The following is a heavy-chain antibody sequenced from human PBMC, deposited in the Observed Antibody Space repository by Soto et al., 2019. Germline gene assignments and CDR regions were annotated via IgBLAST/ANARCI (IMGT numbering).Heavy chain of an antibody. CDR1: GFTFSSYA. J-gene: IGHJ4*02. V-gene: IGHV3-64*01. CDR2: ISSNGGST. D-gene: IGHD1-26*01. CDR3: ARETGAGGGDY. Sequence: EVQLVESGGGLVQPGGSLRLSCAASGFTFSSYAMHWVRQAPGKGLEYVSAISSNGGSTYYANSVKGRFTISRDNSKNTLYLQMGSLRAEDMALYYCARETGAGGGDYWGQGTLVTVSS.